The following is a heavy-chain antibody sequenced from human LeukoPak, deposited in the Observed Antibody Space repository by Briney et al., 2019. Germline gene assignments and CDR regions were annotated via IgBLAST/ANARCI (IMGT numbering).Heavy chain of an antibody. J-gene: IGHJ4*02. CDR3: ATTVTTERYFDY. V-gene: IGHV1-18*01. CDR1: GYTFTSYG. D-gene: IGHD4-17*01. CDR2: ISAYNGNT. Sequence: GASVKVSCKASGYTFTSYGISWVRQAPGQGLEWMGWISAYNGNTNYAQKLQGRVTMTTDTSTRTAYMELSSLRSDDTPAYHCATTVTTERYFDYWGQGTLVTVSS.